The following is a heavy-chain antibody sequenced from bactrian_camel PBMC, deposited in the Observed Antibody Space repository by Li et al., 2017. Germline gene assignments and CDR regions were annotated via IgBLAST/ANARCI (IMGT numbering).Heavy chain of an antibody. CDR2: MDRYGPT. Sequence: QLVESGGGSVQAGGSLTLSCAASGFNYNRYCQAWFRQAPGKEREGLGAMDRYGPTSYADPVKGRFTISRDAKTTMYLQMSSAKPEDTAVYYCAARKWYLTFPRRLQRCGPFGTLSTAYWGQGTQVTVS. V-gene: IGHV3S26*01. D-gene: IGHD2*01. J-gene: IGHJ4*01. CDR1: GFNYNRYC. CDR3: AARKWYLTFPRRLQRCGPFGTLSTAY.